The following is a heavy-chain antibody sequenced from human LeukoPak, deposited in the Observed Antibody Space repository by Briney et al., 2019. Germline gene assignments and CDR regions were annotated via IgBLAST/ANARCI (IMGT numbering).Heavy chain of an antibody. Sequence: PSETLSLTCTVSGGSISSYYWSWIRQPAGKGLEWIGRIYTTGSTNYNPSLKSRVTISVDKSKNQFSMKLSSVTAADTVVYYCAREKEYANFDYWGQGTLVTVSS. CDR3: AREKEYANFDY. CDR2: IYTTGST. D-gene: IGHD2-8*01. V-gene: IGHV4-4*07. CDR1: GGSISSYY. J-gene: IGHJ4*02.